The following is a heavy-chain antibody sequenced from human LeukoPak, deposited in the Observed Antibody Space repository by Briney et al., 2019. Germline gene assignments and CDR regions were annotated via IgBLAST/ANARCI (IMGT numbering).Heavy chain of an antibody. J-gene: IGHJ5*02. D-gene: IGHD3-22*01. CDR3: ATSFYDSSGYKSWFDP. V-gene: IGHV1-24*01. CDR1: GYTLTELS. CDR2: FDPEDGET. Sequence: ASVKVSCKVSGYTLTELSMHWVRQAPGKGLEWMGGFDPEDGETIYAQKFQGRVTMTEDTSTDTAYMELSSLRSEDTAVYHCATSFYDSSGYKSWFDPWGQGTLVTVSS.